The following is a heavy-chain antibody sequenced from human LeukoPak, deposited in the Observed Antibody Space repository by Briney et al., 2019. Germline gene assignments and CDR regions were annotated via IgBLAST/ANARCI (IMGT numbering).Heavy chain of an antibody. J-gene: IGHJ4*02. V-gene: IGHV4-34*01. CDR2: INHSGST. Sequence: SETLSLTCAVYGVSFSGYYWSWLRQPPGKGLEWIGEINHSGSTNYNPSLKSRVTISVDTSKNQFSLKLSSVTAADTGVYDCAIAGLNGEIDCWGQGTLVTVSS. CDR3: AIAGLNGEIDC. CDR1: GVSFSGYY. D-gene: IGHD4-17*01.